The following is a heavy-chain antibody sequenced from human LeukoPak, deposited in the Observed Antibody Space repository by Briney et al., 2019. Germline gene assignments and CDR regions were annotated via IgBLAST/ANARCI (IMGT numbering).Heavy chain of an antibody. CDR3: ARDSPLVLRYSDV. CDR2: ISSSSSTI. V-gene: IGHV3-48*01. D-gene: IGHD1-1*01. Sequence: PGGSLRLSCAASGFTFSSYSVNWVRQAPGKGLEWVSYISSSSSTIYYADSVKGRFTISRDNAKNSLYLQMNSLRAEDTAVYYCARDSPLVLRYSDVWGKGTTVTVPS. J-gene: IGHJ6*04. CDR1: GFTFSSYS.